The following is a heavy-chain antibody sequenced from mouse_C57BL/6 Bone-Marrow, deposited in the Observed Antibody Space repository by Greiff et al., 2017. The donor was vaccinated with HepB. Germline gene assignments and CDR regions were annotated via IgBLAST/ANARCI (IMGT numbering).Heavy chain of an antibody. CDR3: TTCRFYAMDY. CDR1: GFNIKDDY. Sequence: VQLQQSGAELVRPGASVKLSCTASGFNIKDDYMHWVKQRPEQGLEWIGWIDPENGDTEYASKFQGKATITADTSSNTAYLQLSSLTSEDTAVYYCTTCRFYAMDYWGQGTSVTVSS. V-gene: IGHV14-4*01. J-gene: IGHJ4*01. CDR2: IDPENGDT.